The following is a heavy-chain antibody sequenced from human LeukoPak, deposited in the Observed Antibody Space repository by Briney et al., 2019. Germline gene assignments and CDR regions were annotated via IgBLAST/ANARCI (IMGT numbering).Heavy chain of an antibody. CDR1: GFTFSSYS. Sequence: GGSLRLSCAASGFTFSSYSMNWVRRAPGKGLEWVSSISSTSSYIYYADSVKGRFTISRDNAKNSLHLQMNILRAEDTAVYYWARGIRFSIAAFDFWGQGTLVTVSS. CDR2: ISSTSSYI. J-gene: IGHJ4*02. D-gene: IGHD6-6*01. CDR3: ARGIRFSIAAFDF. V-gene: IGHV3-21*01.